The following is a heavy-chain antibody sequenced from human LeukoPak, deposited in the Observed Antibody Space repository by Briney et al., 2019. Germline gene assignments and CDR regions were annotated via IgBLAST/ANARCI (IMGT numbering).Heavy chain of an antibody. CDR2: IYHSGST. V-gene: IGHV4-38-2*01. CDR1: GYSISSGYY. D-gene: IGHD3-22*01. CDR3: ARGRIRSVIAESISMIVGGAFDI. J-gene: IGHJ3*02. Sequence: PSETLSLTCAVSGYSISSGYYWGWIRQPPGKGLEWIGSIYHSGSTYYNPSLKSRVTISVDTSKNQFSLKLSSVTAADTAVYYCARGRIRSVIAESISMIVGGAFDIWGQGTMVTVSS.